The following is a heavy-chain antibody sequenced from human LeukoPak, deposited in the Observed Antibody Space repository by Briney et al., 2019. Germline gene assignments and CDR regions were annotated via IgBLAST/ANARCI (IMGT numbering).Heavy chain of an antibody. J-gene: IGHJ4*02. Sequence: PGGSLRLSCAASGFTFDDYGMSWVRQAPGKGLEWVSGINRNGGSTGYADSVKGRFTISRDNAKNSLYLQMNSLRAEDTALYYCARYYYDSSGYLYYFDYWGQGTLVTVSS. V-gene: IGHV3-20*04. CDR3: ARYYYDSSGYLYYFDY. D-gene: IGHD3-22*01. CDR2: INRNGGST. CDR1: GFTFDDYG.